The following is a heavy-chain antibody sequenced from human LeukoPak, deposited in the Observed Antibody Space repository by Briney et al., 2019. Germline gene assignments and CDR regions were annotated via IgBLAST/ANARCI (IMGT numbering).Heavy chain of an antibody. V-gene: IGHV3-7*01. J-gene: IGHJ3*02. Sequence: GGSLRLSCAASGFTFSSYWMSWVRQAPGKGLEWVANIKQDGSEKYYVDSVKGRFTISRDNAKNSLYLQMNSLRAEDTAVYYCASKTVLGGEGAFDIWGQGTMVTVSS. CDR3: ASKTVLGGEGAFDI. CDR1: GFTFSSYW. CDR2: IKQDGSEK. D-gene: IGHD3-16*01.